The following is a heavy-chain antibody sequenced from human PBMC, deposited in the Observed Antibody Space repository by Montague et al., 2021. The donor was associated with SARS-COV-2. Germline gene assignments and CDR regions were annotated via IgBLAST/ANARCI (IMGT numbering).Heavy chain of an antibody. D-gene: IGHD3-10*01. V-gene: IGHV4-59*08. Sequence: SETLSLTCTVSGGSISPFDWSWIRQSPERGLEWIGETYHSGSTNYNPSLRSRVTISVDKSKNQFSLKVNSVSAADTAVYYCARLGVVPSPRTFDPWGQGTLVTVSS. CDR3: ARLGVVPSPRTFDP. CDR2: TYHSGST. CDR1: GGSISPFD. J-gene: IGHJ5*02.